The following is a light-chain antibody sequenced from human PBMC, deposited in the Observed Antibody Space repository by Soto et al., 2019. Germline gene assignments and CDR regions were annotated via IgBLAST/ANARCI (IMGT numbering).Light chain of an antibody. CDR1: SSDVGGYNY. CDR3: ATWDDSLSGVV. V-gene: IGLV1-47*01. J-gene: IGLJ2*01. CDR2: TNN. Sequence: QSVLTQPASVSGSPGQSITISCTGTSSDVGGYNYVSWYQQHPGKAPKLLIYTNNQRPSGVPDRFSGSKSGTSASLAISGLRSEDEADYYCATWDDSLSGVVFGGGTKLTVL.